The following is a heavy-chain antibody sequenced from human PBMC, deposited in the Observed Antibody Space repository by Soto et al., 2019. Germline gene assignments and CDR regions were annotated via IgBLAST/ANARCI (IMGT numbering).Heavy chain of an antibody. CDR3: ARDRPTEYSGYDRAIGY. J-gene: IGHJ4*02. CDR2: FDPEDGET. V-gene: IGHV1-24*01. Sequence: ASVKVSCKVSGYTLTELSMHWVRQAPGKGLEWMGGFDPEDGETIYAQKFQGRVTMTEDTSTDTAYMELRSLRSDDTAVYYCARDRPTEYSGYDRAIGYWGQGTLVTVSS. CDR1: GYTLTELS. D-gene: IGHD5-12*01.